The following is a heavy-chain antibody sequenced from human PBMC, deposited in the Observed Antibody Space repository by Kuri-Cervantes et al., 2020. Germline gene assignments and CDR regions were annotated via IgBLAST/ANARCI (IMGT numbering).Heavy chain of an antibody. Sequence: SETLSLTCTVSGGSISSGDYYWSWIRQPPGKGLEWIGYIYYSGSTYYNPSLKSRVTISVDTSKNQFSLKLSTVTAADTAVYYCAREGVAASGTGFRYFDYWGQETLVTVSS. CDR3: AREGVAASGTGFRYFDY. CDR2: IYYSGST. J-gene: IGHJ4*02. CDR1: GGSISSGDYY. V-gene: IGHV4-30-4*01. D-gene: IGHD6-13*01.